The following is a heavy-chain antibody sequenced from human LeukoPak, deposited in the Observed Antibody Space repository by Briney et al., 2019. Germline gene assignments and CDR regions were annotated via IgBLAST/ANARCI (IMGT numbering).Heavy chain of an antibody. Sequence: GGSLRLSCAASGFTFSSYAMSWARQAPGKGLEWVSAISGSGGSTYYADSVKGRFTISRDNSKNTLYLQMNSLRAEDTAVYYCANSALVVVTAPDYWGQGTLVTVSS. CDR1: GFTFSSYA. CDR2: ISGSGGST. D-gene: IGHD2-21*02. V-gene: IGHV3-23*01. CDR3: ANSALVVVTAPDY. J-gene: IGHJ4*02.